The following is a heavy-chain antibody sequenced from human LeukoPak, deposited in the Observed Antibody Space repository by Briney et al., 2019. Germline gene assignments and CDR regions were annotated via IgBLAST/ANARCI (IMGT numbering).Heavy chain of an antibody. D-gene: IGHD6-19*01. CDR1: GFTFDDYA. CDR2: ISWNSGSI. J-gene: IGHJ4*02. V-gene: IGHV3-9*01. Sequence: SLRLSCAASGFTFDDYAMHWVRQAPGKGLEWVSGISWNSGSIGYADSVKGRFTISRDNDKNYLYLQMNSLRAEDTAFYYCAKGSGWYLDYFDYWGQGTLVTVSS. CDR3: AKGSGWYLDYFDY.